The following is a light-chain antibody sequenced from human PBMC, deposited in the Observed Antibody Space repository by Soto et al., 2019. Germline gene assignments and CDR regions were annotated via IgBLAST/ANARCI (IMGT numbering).Light chain of an antibody. Sequence: DIHLTQSPSFLSASVGDRVTITCRASQGISTYLAWYQQKPGKAPNLLIYTASTLQTGVPSRFSGSGSGTEFTLTISNLQPEDFGTYYCQQLNTYPQITFGQGTRLEIK. J-gene: IGKJ5*01. CDR2: TAS. CDR3: QQLNTYPQIT. CDR1: QGISTY. V-gene: IGKV1-9*01.